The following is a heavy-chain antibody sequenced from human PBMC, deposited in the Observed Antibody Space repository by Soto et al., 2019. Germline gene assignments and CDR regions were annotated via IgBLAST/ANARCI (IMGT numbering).Heavy chain of an antibody. D-gene: IGHD4-17*01. Sequence: GSLRLSCAASGFTFSRYAMSWVRQAPGKGLEWVSAISGSGGSTYYADSVKGRFTISRDNSKNTLYLQMNSLRAEDTAVYYCAKWTTTVTNWPPYYFDYWGQGTLVTVSS. CDR1: GFTFSRYA. CDR3: AKWTTTVTNWPPYYFDY. J-gene: IGHJ4*02. V-gene: IGHV3-23*01. CDR2: ISGSGGST.